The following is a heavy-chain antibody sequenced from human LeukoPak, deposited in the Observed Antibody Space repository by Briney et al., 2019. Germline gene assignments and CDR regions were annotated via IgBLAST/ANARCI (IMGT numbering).Heavy chain of an antibody. V-gene: IGHV3-9*01. CDR3: AKRKDGHSPFDY. J-gene: IGHJ4*02. Sequence: SGGSLRLSCAASGFTFDDYGMHWVRQAPGKGLEWVSGISGSSDNIIYADSMRGRFTISRDNAKNSLYLQMNSLRPEDTALYYCAKRKDGHSPFDYWGQGTLVTVSS. CDR2: ISGSSDNI. CDR1: GFTFDDYG. D-gene: IGHD5-24*01.